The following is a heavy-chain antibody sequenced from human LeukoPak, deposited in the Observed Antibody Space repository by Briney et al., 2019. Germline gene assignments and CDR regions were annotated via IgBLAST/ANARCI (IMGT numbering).Heavy chain of an antibody. V-gene: IGHV1-69*13. CDR2: ILPIFGTT. CDR3: ARSLYSYGRESGDY. D-gene: IGHD5-18*01. Sequence: SVKVSCKASGGTFSNYAISWARQAPGQGLEWMGGILPIFGTTNYAQKFQGRVTITADESTSTAYMELSSLRSEDTAVYYCARSLYSYGRESGDYWGQGTLVTVSS. J-gene: IGHJ4*02. CDR1: GGTFSNYA.